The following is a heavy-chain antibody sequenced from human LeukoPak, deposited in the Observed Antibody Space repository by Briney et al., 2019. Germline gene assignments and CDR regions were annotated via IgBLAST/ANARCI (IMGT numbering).Heavy chain of an antibody. CDR3: AADFSH. J-gene: IGHJ4*02. CDR2: IYTSGTT. V-gene: IGHV4-61*02. CDR1: GDSVSSGFYY. Sequence: PSQTLSLTCTVSGDSVSSGFYYWSWIRQPAGKGLEWIGRIYTSGTTNYNPSLKSRVTISVDTSKNQFSLKLNSVTAADTAVYYCAADFSHWGQGTLVTVSS.